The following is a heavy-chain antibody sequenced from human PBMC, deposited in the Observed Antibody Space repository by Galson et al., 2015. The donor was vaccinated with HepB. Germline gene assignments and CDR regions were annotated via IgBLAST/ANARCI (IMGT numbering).Heavy chain of an antibody. J-gene: IGHJ6*02. D-gene: IGHD6-19*01. V-gene: IGHV1-46*04. CDR3: ASGIAVAGSTAYYYYYGMDV. Sequence: SVKVSCKASGYTFTSYYMHWVRQAPGQGLEWMGIINPSGGSTSYAQKLQGRVTMTRDTSTSTVYMELSSLRSEDTAVYYCASGIAVAGSTAYYYYYGMDVWGQGTTVTVSS. CDR1: GYTFTSYY. CDR2: INPSGGST.